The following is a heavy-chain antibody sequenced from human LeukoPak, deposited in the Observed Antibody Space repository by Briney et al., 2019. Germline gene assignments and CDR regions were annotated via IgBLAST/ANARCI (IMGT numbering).Heavy chain of an antibody. D-gene: IGHD4-23*01. V-gene: IGHV3-21*01. J-gene: IGHJ2*01. CDR3: ARNRSFTVANYWYFDL. CDR2: ISSSSSYI. CDR1: GFTFSSYS. Sequence: GGSLRLSCAASGFTFSSYSMNWVRQAPGKGLEWVSSISSSSSYIYYADSVKGRFTISRDNAKNSLYLQMNSLRAEDTAVYYCARNRSFTVANYWYFDLWGRGTLVTVSS.